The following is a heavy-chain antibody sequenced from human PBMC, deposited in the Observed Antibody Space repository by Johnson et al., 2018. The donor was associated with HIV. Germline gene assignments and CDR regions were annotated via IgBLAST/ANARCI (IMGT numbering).Heavy chain of an antibody. CDR3: ARVFVDVDDIWVNYCDAFDI. CDR2: ISYDVSNE. CDR1: GFTFSNYA. Sequence: QVQLVESGGGVVQPGRSLRLSCAASGFTFSNYAMHWVRQAPGKGLEWMAFISYDVSNEYYADSVKGRFTITRANSKNTLYPQMNSMRAEDTAVYDCARVFVDVDDIWVNYCDAFDIWGQGTMVTVSS. J-gene: IGHJ3*02. V-gene: IGHV3-30*04. D-gene: IGHD3-16*01.